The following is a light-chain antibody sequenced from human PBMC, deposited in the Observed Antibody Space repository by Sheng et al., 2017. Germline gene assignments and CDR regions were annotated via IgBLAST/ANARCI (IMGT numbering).Light chain of an antibody. J-gene: IGKJ2*01. CDR2: GAS. CDR1: QSISIY. V-gene: IGKV1-39*01. Sequence: DIQITQSPSSLSASVGDRVTITCRASQSISIYLNWYQQIPGKAPKLLIYGASTLQGGVPSRFSGSGSETDFTLTISSLQPEDFATYYCQQSYSSPPKYTFGQGTKLEIK. CDR3: QQSYSSPPKYT.